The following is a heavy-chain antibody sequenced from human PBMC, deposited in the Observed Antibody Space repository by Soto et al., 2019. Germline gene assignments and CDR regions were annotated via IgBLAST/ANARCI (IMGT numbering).Heavy chain of an antibody. CDR3: ARGPVLRYFDWLSNWFDP. J-gene: IGHJ5*02. V-gene: IGHV3-48*02. Sequence: PGGSLRLSCAASVFTFFAYSMNWVRQAPGKGLEWVSYISSSSSTIYYADSVKGRFTISRDNAKNSLYLQMNSLRDEDTAVYYCARGPVLRYFDWLSNWFDPWGQGTLVTVSS. CDR2: ISSSSSTI. D-gene: IGHD3-9*01. CDR1: VFTFFAYS.